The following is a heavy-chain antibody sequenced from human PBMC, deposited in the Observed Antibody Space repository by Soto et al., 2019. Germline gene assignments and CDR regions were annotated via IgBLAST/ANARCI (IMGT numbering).Heavy chain of an antibody. Sequence: PGGSLRLSCAASGFTFSSYAMSWVRQAPGKGLEWVSAISGSGGSTYYADSVKGRFTISRDISKNTLYLQMNSLRAEDTAVYYCAKEPPRQWLVRGAFDIWGQGTMVTVSS. D-gene: IGHD6-19*01. CDR2: ISGSGGST. V-gene: IGHV3-23*01. CDR1: GFTFSSYA. CDR3: AKEPPRQWLVRGAFDI. J-gene: IGHJ3*02.